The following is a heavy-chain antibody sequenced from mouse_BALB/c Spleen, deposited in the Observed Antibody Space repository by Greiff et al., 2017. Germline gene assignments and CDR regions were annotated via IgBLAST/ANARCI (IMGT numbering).Heavy chain of an antibody. CDR2: SRNKANDYTT. V-gene: IGHV7-1*02. J-gene: IGHJ2*01. CDR3: TRDAGRRDFDY. Sequence: EVKVVDSGGGLVQPGGSLRLSCATSGFTFSDFYMEWVRQPPGKRLEWIAASRNKANDYTTEYSASVKGRFIVSRDTSQSILYLQMNALRAEDTAIYYCTRDAGRRDFDYWGQGTTLTVSS. CDR1: GFTFSDFY.